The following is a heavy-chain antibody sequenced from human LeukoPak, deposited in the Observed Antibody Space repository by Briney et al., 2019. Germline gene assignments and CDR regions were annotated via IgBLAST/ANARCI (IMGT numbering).Heavy chain of an antibody. J-gene: IGHJ6*02. CDR2: ISYDGSNK. D-gene: IGHD4-17*01. V-gene: IGHV3-30*18. CDR3: AKGPMTTVPPYYYYGMDV. CDR1: GFTFSSYG. Sequence: PGGSLRLSCAASGFTFSSYGMHWVRQAPGKGLEWVAVISYDGSNKYYADSVKGRFTISRDNSKNTLYLQMNSLRAEDTAVYYCAKGPMTTVPPYYYYGMDVWGQGTTVTVSS.